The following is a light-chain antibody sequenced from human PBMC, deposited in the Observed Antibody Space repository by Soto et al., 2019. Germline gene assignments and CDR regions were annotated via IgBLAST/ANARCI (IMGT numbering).Light chain of an antibody. CDR2: KAS. Sequence: DIQMTQSPSFLSASVGDRVTITCRASQSIGKHLNWYQQKPGKAPKFLIYKASSLESGVPSRFSGSGSGTDFTLTISSLQPEDFATYYCQQSYSTMWTFGQGTKVDIK. V-gene: IGKV1-39*01. J-gene: IGKJ1*01. CDR3: QQSYSTMWT. CDR1: QSIGKH.